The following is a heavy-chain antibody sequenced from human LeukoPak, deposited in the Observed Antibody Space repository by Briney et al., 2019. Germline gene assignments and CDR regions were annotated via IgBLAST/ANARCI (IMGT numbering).Heavy chain of an antibody. CDR1: GYTFTSYG. Sequence: SVKVSCKASGYTFTSYGISWVRQAPGQGLEWMGRIIPILGIANYAQKFQGRVTITADKSTSTAYMELSSLRSEDTAVYYCLWLRAVVGYWGQGTLVTVSS. D-gene: IGHD5-12*01. V-gene: IGHV1-69*04. CDR2: IIPILGIA. CDR3: LWLRAVVGY. J-gene: IGHJ4*02.